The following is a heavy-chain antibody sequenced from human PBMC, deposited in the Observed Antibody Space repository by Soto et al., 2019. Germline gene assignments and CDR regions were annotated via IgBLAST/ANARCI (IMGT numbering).Heavy chain of an antibody. CDR2: ISYSGST. CDR3: ARDRGRTVTTSYYQYYGMDV. J-gene: IGHJ6*02. V-gene: IGHV4-31*03. Sequence: QVQLQESGPGLVKPSQTLSLTCTVSGGSISSGGYYWSWIRQHPGKGLEWIGYISYSGSTNYNPSLRSRVTISLDTSKNRFSLTLGSVTAADTAVYYCARDRGRTVTTSYYQYYGMDVWGQGTTVTVSS. CDR1: GGSISSGGYY. D-gene: IGHD4-17*01.